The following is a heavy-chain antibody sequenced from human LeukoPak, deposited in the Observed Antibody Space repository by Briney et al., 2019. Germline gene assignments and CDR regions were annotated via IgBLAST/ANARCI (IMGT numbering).Heavy chain of an antibody. CDR1: GFTFSSYG. CDR2: IWYDGSNK. CDR3: ARDIGYSYGYVGHWFGP. Sequence: GRSLRLSCAASGFTFSSYGMHWVRQAPGKGLEWVAVIWYDGSNKYYADSVKGRFTISRDNSKNTLYLQMNSLRAEDTAVYYCARDIGYSYGYVGHWFGPWGQGTLVTVSS. D-gene: IGHD5-18*01. J-gene: IGHJ5*02. V-gene: IGHV3-33*01.